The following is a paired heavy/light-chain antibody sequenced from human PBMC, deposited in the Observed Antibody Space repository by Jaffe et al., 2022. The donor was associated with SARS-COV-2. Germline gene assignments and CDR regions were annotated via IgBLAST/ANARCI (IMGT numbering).Light chain of an antibody. CDR1: QSVSSTY. CDR2: GAS. V-gene: IGKV3-20*01. Sequence: EIVLTQSPGTLSLSPGERATLSCRASQSVSSTYLTWYQQKPGQAPGLLIFGASSRATDIPDRFSGSGSGTDFTLTISRLEPEDFAVYYCQQCTSTPCTFGQGTKLEIK. J-gene: IGKJ2*02. CDR3: QQCTSTPCT.
Heavy chain of an antibody. V-gene: IGHV3-30*18. J-gene: IGHJ6*02. Sequence: QVQLVESGGGVVQPGRSVRLSCAASRFTFSYFGMHWVRQAPGKGLEWVALISHDGSIQDYAGSVKGRFTISRDNSKNTLYLQMNSLRPEDTAVYYCAKDLFRAGIFLETYYYFYGMDVWGQGTTVTVSS. CDR3: AKDLFRAGIFLETYYYFYGMDV. D-gene: IGHD3-3*01. CDR1: RFTFSYFG. CDR2: ISHDGSIQ.